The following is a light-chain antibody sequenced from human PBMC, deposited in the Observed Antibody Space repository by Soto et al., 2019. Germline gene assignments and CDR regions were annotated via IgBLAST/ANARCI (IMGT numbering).Light chain of an antibody. CDR1: QSVSSSY. J-gene: IGKJ5*01. CDR3: QQYGSSRVT. CDR2: GAS. Sequence: EIVLTQSPGTLSLSPGERATLSCRASQSVSSSYLAWYQQKPGQAPRLLIYGASSRATGIPDRFSGSGSGTDFTLTISRLESEDFAVYYCQQYGSSRVTFGQGTRLGIK. V-gene: IGKV3-20*01.